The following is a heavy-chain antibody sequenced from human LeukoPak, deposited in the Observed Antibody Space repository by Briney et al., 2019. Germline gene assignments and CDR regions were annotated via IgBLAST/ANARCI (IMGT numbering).Heavy chain of an antibody. J-gene: IGHJ4*02. D-gene: IGHD6-13*01. CDR1: GVSTNSYY. CDR2: IHYSGST. CDR3: ARRVHSSSWSSYFDY. Sequence: KPSENLSLTCTVSGVSTNSYYWSWIRQPPGRGLEWIGSIHYSGSTSSNPSLRSRVTISVDKSKNQFSLKLSSVTAADTAVYYCARRVHSSSWSSYFDYWGQETLVTVSS. V-gene: IGHV4-59*01.